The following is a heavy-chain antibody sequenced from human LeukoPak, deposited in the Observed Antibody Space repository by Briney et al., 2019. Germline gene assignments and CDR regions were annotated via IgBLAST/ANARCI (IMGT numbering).Heavy chain of an antibody. CDR2: IYYSGST. CDR3: ARGRDVVVVAATPGYYYYMDV. V-gene: IGHV4-59*01. CDR1: GGSISSYY. J-gene: IGHJ6*03. D-gene: IGHD2-15*01. Sequence: PSETLSLTCTVSGGSISSYYWSWIRQPPGKGLEWIGYIYYSGSTHYNPSLKSRVTISVDTSKNQFSLKLSSVTAADTAVYYCARGRDVVVVAATPGYYYYMDVWGKGTTVTVSS.